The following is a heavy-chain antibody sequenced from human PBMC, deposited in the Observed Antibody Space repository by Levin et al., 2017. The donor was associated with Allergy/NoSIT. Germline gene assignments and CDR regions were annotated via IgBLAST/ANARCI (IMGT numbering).Heavy chain of an antibody. Sequence: PSETLSLTCAVYGGSFSGYYWSWIRQPPGKGLEWIGEINHSGSTNYNPSLKSRVTISVDTSKNQFSLKLSSVTAADTAVYYWARGDYDFWSGQVRRHYGMDVWGQGTTVTVSS. CDR2: INHSGST. V-gene: IGHV4-34*01. J-gene: IGHJ6*02. CDR1: GGSFSGYY. D-gene: IGHD3-3*01. CDR3: ARGDYDFWSGQVRRHYGMDV.